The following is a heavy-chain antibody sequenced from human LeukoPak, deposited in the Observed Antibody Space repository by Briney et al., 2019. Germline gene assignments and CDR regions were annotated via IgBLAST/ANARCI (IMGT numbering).Heavy chain of an antibody. J-gene: IGHJ4*02. CDR1: GFTFSSYA. V-gene: IGHV3-30*04. Sequence: GGSLRLSCAASGFTFSSYAMHWVRQAPGKGLEWVAVISYDGSNKHYADSVKGRFTISRDNSKNTLYLQMNSLRAEDTAVYYCARDADGYSDYWGQGTLVTVSS. CDR3: ARDADGYSDY. D-gene: IGHD5-18*01. CDR2: ISYDGSNK.